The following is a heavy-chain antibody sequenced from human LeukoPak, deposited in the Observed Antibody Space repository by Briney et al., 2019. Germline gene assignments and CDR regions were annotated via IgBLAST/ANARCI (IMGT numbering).Heavy chain of an antibody. Sequence: PGGSLRLSCAASGFAFSSYAMSWVRQAPGKGLEWVSAISGSGGSTYYADSVKGRFTISRDNAKNSLYLQMNSLRAEDTALYYCAKGTPGFDYWGQGTLVTVSS. J-gene: IGHJ4*02. CDR3: AKGTPGFDY. V-gene: IGHV3-23*01. CDR2: ISGSGGST. CDR1: GFAFSSYA.